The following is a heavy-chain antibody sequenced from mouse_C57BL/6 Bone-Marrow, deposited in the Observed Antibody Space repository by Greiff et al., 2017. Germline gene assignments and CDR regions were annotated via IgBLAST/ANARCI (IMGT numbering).Heavy chain of an antibody. J-gene: IGHJ1*03. V-gene: IGHV1-80*01. Sequence: QVQLKESGAELVKPGASVKISCKASGYAFSSYWMNWVKQRPGKGLEWIGQIYPGDGDTNYNGKFKGKATLTADKSSSTAYMQLSSLTSEDSAVYFCARGDIGYFDVWGTGTTVTVSS. CDR2: IYPGDGDT. CDR1: GYAFSSYW. CDR3: ARGDIGYFDV.